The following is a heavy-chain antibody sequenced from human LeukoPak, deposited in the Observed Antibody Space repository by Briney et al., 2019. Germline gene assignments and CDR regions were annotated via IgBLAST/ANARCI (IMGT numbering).Heavy chain of an antibody. CDR3: AKAGDNWAYYYYAMDV. Sequence: GGSLRLSCAASGFTFGSYAMYWVRQAPGKGLEWVSAISGSGGSTYYADSVKGRFTISRDNSKNTLYLQMNSQRAEDTAVYYCAKAGDNWAYYYYAMDVWGQGTTVTVSS. CDR1: GFTFGSYA. V-gene: IGHV3-23*01. J-gene: IGHJ6*02. D-gene: IGHD1-20*01. CDR2: ISGSGGST.